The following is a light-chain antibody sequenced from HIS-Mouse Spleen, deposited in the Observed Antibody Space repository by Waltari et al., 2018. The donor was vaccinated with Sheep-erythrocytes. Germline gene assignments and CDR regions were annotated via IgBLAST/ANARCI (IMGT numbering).Light chain of an antibody. J-gene: IGLJ3*02. CDR3: SSYAGSNNWV. Sequence: QSALTQPPSASGSPGQSVTIPCTGPSSDVGGSHFVSWYQQHPGKAPKLMIYEVSKRPSGVPDRFSGSKSGNTASLTVSGLQAEDEADYYCSSYAGSNNWVFGGGTKLTVL. CDR2: EVS. V-gene: IGLV2-8*01. CDR1: SSDVGGSHF.